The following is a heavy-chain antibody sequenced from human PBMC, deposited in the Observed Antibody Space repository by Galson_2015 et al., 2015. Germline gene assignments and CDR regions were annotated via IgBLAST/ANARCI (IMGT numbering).Heavy chain of an antibody. CDR1: GFSFSNYW. D-gene: IGHD6-19*01. CDR2: IKHDGREK. V-gene: IGHV3-7*01. Sequence: SLRLSCAASGFSFSNYWLNWVRQAPGKGLEWVATIKHDGREKYYVDSVKGRFTISRDNAANLMYLQMNGLRAGDSAVYYFVAGIGWLPDYWGQGTRVTVSS. CDR3: VAGIGWLPDY. J-gene: IGHJ4*02.